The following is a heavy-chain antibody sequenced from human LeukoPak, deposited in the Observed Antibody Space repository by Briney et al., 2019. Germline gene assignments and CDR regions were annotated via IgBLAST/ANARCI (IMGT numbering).Heavy chain of an antibody. D-gene: IGHD5-12*01. CDR2: ISSSSSYI. CDR1: GFTFSSYS. V-gene: IGHV3-21*01. CDR3: ASLSYSGLRAAFDI. Sequence: GGSLRLSCAASGFTFSSYSMNWVRQAPGKGLEWVSSISSSSSYIYYADSVKGRFTISRDNAKNSLYLQMNSLRAEDTAVYYWASLSYSGLRAAFDIWGQGTMVTVSS. J-gene: IGHJ3*02.